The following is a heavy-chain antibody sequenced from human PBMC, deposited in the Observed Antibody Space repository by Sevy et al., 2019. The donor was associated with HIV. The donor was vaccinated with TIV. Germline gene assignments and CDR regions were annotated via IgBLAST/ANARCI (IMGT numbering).Heavy chain of an antibody. CDR1: GFTFRSYG. D-gene: IGHD3-9*01. V-gene: IGHV3-30*18. CDR2: ISFDGRNT. Sequence: GGSLRLSCAGSGFTFRSYGIHWVRQSPGKGLEWVAFISFDGRNTYSADSVKGRFTDSRDNSNNAVYLQMNNLRTEDTAMYYCAKDILGDNSPWFFFDYWGQGTQVTVSS. CDR3: AKDILGDNSPWFFFDY. J-gene: IGHJ4*02.